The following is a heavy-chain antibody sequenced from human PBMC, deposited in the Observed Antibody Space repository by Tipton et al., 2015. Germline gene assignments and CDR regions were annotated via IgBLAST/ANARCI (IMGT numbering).Heavy chain of an antibody. J-gene: IGHJ6*02. CDR2: ISHSGST. CDR1: AYSISSDYY. D-gene: IGHD5-24*01. V-gene: IGHV4-38-2*02. CDR3: ARDLEHGMDV. Sequence: TLSLTCAVSAYSISSDYYWGWIRQPPGKGLEWIGYISHSGSTYYNPSLKSRVTISADTSRNQFSLRLSSVTAADTAVYYCARDLEHGMDVWGQGTTVTVSS.